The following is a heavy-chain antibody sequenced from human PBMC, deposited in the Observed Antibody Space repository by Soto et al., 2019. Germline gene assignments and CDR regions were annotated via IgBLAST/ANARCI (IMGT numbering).Heavy chain of an antibody. CDR3: ARRYGGNFDY. V-gene: IGHV4-59*01. D-gene: IGHD3-16*01. J-gene: IGHJ4*02. CDR2: IYYSGST. CDR1: GGSISSYY. Sequence: QVQLQESGPGLVKPSETLSLTCTVSGGSISSYYWSWIRQPPGKGLEWIGYIYYSGSTNYNPSLNSRVTISVDTSKNQFSLKLSSVTAAVTAVYYCARRYGGNFDYWGQGTLVTVSS.